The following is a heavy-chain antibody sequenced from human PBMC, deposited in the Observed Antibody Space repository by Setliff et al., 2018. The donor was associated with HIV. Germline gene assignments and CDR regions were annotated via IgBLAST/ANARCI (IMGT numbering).Heavy chain of an antibody. CDR1: GGSISSSSYY. CDR2: IYYSGST. CDR3: ARDRFYSSSWGVVRFYFDY. Sequence: PSETLSLTCTGSGGSISSSSYYWGWIRQPPGKGLEWIGSIYYSGSTYYNPSLKSRVTISVDTAKNQFSLKLSSVTAADPAVYYCARDRFYSSSWGVVRFYFDYWGQGTPVTVSS. D-gene: IGHD6-13*01. V-gene: IGHV4-39*07. J-gene: IGHJ4*02.